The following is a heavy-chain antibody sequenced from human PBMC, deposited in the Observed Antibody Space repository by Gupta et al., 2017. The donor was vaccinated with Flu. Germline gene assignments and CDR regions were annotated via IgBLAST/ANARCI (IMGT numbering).Heavy chain of an antibody. CDR2: INQDGSEK. J-gene: IGHJ6*02. V-gene: IGHV3-7*01. Sequence: WVRQAPGKGLEWVANINQDGSEKYYVDSVKGRFTISRDNAKNSLYLQMSSLRAEDTAVYSCARYGYSYGLDVWGQGTTVTVSS. D-gene: IGHD3-10*01. CDR3: ARYGYSYGLDV.